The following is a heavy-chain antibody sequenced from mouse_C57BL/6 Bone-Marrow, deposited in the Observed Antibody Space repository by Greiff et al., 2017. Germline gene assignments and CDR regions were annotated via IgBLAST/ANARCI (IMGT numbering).Heavy chain of an antibody. CDR3: ARYPYYYGSSYDAWFAY. CDR1: GYTFTSYT. J-gene: IGHJ3*01. Sequence: VQRVESGAELARPGASVKMSCKASGYTFTSYTMHWVKQRPGQGLEWIGYINPSSGYTKYNQKFKDKATLTADKSSSTAYMQLSSLTSEDSAVYYCARYPYYYGSSYDAWFAYWGQGTLVTVSA. V-gene: IGHV1-4*01. CDR2: INPSSGYT. D-gene: IGHD1-1*01.